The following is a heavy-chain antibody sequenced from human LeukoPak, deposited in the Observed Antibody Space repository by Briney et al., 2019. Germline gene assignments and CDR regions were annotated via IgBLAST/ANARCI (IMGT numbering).Heavy chain of an antibody. J-gene: IGHJ6*02. CDR3: ARDDYQLGSYYYGMDV. D-gene: IGHD2-2*01. V-gene: IGHV3-7*01. Sequence: PGGSLRLSCAASGFTFSGYWVTWVRQAPGKGLEWVANINQVGSEKYYVDSVKGRFTIPRDNAKSSLFLQMNSPRAEDTAVYYCARDDYQLGSYYYGMDVWGQGTTVTVS. CDR1: GFTFSGYW. CDR2: INQVGSEK.